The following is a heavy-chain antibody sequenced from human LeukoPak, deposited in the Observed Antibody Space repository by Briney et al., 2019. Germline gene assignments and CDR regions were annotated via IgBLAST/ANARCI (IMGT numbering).Heavy chain of an antibody. CDR1: GFTFSSYA. Sequence: GGSLRLSCAASGFTFSSYAMNWVRQAPGKGLEWVSAISGSGGSTYYADSVKGRFTISRDNSKNTLYLQMNSQRAEDTAVYYCAKVPAVRITIFGVSFDFWGQGTLVTVSS. CDR2: ISGSGGST. CDR3: AKVPAVRITIFGVSFDF. V-gene: IGHV3-23*01. D-gene: IGHD3-3*01. J-gene: IGHJ4*02.